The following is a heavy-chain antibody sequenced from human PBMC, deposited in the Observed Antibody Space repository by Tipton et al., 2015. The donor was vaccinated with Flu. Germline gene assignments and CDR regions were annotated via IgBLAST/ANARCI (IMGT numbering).Heavy chain of an antibody. Sequence: QLVQSGGGLIQRGGSLRLSCGVSGFSVSSNYMTWVRQAPGKGLEWVSVIYSGGSTYSADSVKGRFTISRDNSKNTLYLQMNSLRAEDTAVYYCARDRVVGAAAGYYYSYYGMDVWGQGTTVTVSS. V-gene: IGHV3-53*01. CDR2: IYSGGST. CDR1: GFSVSSNY. D-gene: IGHD1-26*01. CDR3: ARDRVVGAAAGYYYSYYGMDV. J-gene: IGHJ6*02.